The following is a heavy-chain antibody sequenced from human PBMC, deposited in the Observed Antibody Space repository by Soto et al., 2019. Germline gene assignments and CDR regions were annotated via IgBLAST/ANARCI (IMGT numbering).Heavy chain of an antibody. CDR3: ARDLSAAAGIFAGFGGTGGFDP. Sequence: PGGSLRLSCAVSGSTFNEYAMHWLRQAPGKGLEWVSGIFLESDRTGYADSVKGRFTTSRDKAKNSLYLQMNSLRPEDTALYYCARDLSAAAGIFAGFGGTGGFDPWGQGTLVTVSS. V-gene: IGHV3-9*01. CDR1: GSTFNEYA. CDR2: IFLESDRT. D-gene: IGHD6-13*01. J-gene: IGHJ5*02.